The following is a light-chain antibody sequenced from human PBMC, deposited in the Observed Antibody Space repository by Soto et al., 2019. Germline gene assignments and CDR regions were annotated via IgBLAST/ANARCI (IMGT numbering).Light chain of an antibody. J-gene: IGKJ5*01. CDR2: GAS. CDR3: QQYNNWPPIT. Sequence: EVVLTQSPATLSVSPGERATLSCRASQSVSSKLAWYQQKPGQAPRLLIYGASTRATGIPARFSGSGSGTEFTLTISSLQSEDFAVDYCQQYNNWPPITFGQGTRLEIK. V-gene: IGKV3-15*01. CDR1: QSVSSK.